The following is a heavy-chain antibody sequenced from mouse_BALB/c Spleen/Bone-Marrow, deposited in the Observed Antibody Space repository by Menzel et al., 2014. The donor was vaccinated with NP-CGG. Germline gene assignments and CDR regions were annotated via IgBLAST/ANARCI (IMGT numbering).Heavy chain of an antibody. CDR2: INPSTGYA. CDR1: GYTFTSYW. CDR3: ARCGDDGTFDY. J-gene: IGHJ2*01. V-gene: IGHV1-7*01. Sequence: VKLVESGAELAKPGASVKMSCKASGYTFTSYWMHWVKQRPGQGLEWIGYINPSTGYAEYNQKFKDKATLTADKSSSTASMQLSSLTSEDSAVYYCARCGDDGTFDYWGQGTTLTVSS. D-gene: IGHD2-12*01.